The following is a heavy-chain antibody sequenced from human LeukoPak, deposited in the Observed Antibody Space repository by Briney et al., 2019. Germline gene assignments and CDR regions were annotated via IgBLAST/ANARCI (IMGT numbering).Heavy chain of an antibody. Sequence: ASVKVSCKASGYTFTGYYMHWVRQAPGQGLEWMEWINPNSGGTNYAQKFQGRVTMTRDTSISTAYMELSRLRSDDTAVYYCARDSHSYGVTEYNWFDPWGQGTLVTVSS. V-gene: IGHV1-2*02. CDR3: ARDSHSYGVTEYNWFDP. J-gene: IGHJ5*02. D-gene: IGHD4-17*01. CDR1: GYTFTGYY. CDR2: INPNSGGT.